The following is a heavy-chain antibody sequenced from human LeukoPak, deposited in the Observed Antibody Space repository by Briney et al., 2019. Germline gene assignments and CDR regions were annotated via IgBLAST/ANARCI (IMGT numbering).Heavy chain of an antibody. J-gene: IGHJ5*02. CDR2: ISSSSSYI. CDR1: GLTFSSYS. CDR3: ASGYNWNSNWFDP. Sequence: GGSLRLSCAASGLTFSSYSMNWVRQAPGKGLEWVSSISSSSSYIYYADSVKGRFTISRDNAKNSLYLQMNSLRAEDTAVYYCASGYNWNSNWFDPWGQGTLVTVSS. V-gene: IGHV3-21*01. D-gene: IGHD1-7*01.